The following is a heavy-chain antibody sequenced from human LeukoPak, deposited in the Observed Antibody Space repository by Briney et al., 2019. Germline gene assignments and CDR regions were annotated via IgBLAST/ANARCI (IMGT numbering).Heavy chain of an antibody. J-gene: IGHJ5*02. V-gene: IGHV1-2*02. CDR2: INPNSGGT. Sequence: GASVKVSCKASGYTFTGYYMHWVRQAPGQGLEWMGWINPNSGGTNYAQKFQGRVTMTRDTSISTAYMELSRLRSDDTAVYYCARGLWFGELPLGWFDPWGQGTLVTVSS. CDR1: GYTFTGYY. CDR3: ARGLWFGELPLGWFDP. D-gene: IGHD3-10*01.